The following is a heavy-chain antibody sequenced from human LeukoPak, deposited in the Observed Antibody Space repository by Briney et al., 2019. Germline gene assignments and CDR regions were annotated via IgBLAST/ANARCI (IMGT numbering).Heavy chain of an antibody. CDR2: INNDGSTT. J-gene: IGHJ4*02. Sequence: GSLRLSCAASGFTFINYWMHWGRQAPGEGLVWVSHINNDGSTTTYADSVKGRFTISRDNAKNTLYLHVNSLRAEDTAVYYCARGGFCSGADCRGSFDYWGQGSLVTVSS. D-gene: IGHD2-15*01. CDR3: ARGGFCSGADCRGSFDY. V-gene: IGHV3-74*01. CDR1: GFTFINYW.